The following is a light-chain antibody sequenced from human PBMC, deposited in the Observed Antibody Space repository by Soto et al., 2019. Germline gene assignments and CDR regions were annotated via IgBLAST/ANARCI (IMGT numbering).Light chain of an antibody. V-gene: IGKV3-20*01. CDR2: GAS. CDR3: QQYGGLPRT. CDR1: QSVTSNY. J-gene: IGKJ1*01. Sequence: EIVLTQSPAPLSLSPGQRATLSCRASQSVTSNYLAWFQQKPGQAPRLLIYGASNRATGIQDSFSGSGSGTDFTLTISRLEPEDFAVYYCQQYGGLPRTFGQGTNVEIK.